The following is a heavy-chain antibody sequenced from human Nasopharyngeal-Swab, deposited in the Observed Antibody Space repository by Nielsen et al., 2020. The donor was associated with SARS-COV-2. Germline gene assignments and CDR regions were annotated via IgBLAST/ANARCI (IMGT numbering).Heavy chain of an antibody. V-gene: IGHV4-4*02. Sequence: SETLSLTCAVSGGSISSSNWWSWVRQPPGKGLGWIGEIYHSGSTNYNPSLKSRVTISVDKSKNQFSLKLISVTAADTAVYYCARTYIVVVPAAMGYYYYGMDVWGQGTTVTVSS. CDR3: ARTYIVVVPAAMGYYYYGMDV. D-gene: IGHD2-2*01. CDR1: GGSISSSNW. CDR2: IYHSGST. J-gene: IGHJ6*02.